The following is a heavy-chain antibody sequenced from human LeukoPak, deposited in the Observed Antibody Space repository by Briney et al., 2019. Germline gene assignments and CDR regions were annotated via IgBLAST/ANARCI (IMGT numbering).Heavy chain of an antibody. Sequence: AGGSLRLSCAASGFSFRSYFMYWVRQAPGKGLVWVARIRPEGTTTAYADSVKGRFTISRDNAKNTLFLQMNSLSAEDTAVYYCARDLDWILFDYWGQGTLVTVSS. J-gene: IGHJ4*02. V-gene: IGHV3-74*03. D-gene: IGHD3-9*01. CDR1: GFSFRSYF. CDR2: IRPEGTTT. CDR3: ARDLDWILFDY.